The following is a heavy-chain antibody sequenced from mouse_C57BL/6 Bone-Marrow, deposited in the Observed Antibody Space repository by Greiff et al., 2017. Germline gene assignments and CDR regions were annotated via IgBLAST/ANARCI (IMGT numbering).Heavy chain of an antibody. CDR3: ARQGVTFDY. J-gene: IGHJ2*01. CDR1: GFTFSSYG. D-gene: IGHD2-1*01. CDR2: ISSGGSYT. V-gene: IGHV5-6*01. Sequence: EVMLVESGGDLVKPGGSLKLSCAASGFTFSSYGMSWVRQTPVKRLEWVATISSGGSYTYYPDSVKGRFTIYRDNAKNTLYLQMSSLKSEDTAMYYCARQGVTFDYWGQGTTLTVSS.